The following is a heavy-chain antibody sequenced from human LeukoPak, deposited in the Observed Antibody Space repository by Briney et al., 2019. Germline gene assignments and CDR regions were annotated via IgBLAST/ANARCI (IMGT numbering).Heavy chain of an antibody. J-gene: IGHJ3*02. CDR1: GFTFSSYE. V-gene: IGHV3-48*03. CDR2: ISSSGSTI. CDR3: ARDRLSYYYGSGALFDI. Sequence: GGSLRLSCVASGFTFSSYEMNWVRQAPGKWLEWVSYISSSGSTIYYADSVKGRFTISRDNAKNSLYLQMNSLRAEDTAVYYCARDRLSYYYGSGALFDIWGQGTMVTVSS. D-gene: IGHD3-10*01.